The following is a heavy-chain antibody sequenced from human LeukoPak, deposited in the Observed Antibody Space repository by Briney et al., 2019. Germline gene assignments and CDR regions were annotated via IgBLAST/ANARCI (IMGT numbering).Heavy chain of an antibody. D-gene: IGHD3-3*01. CDR2: IYYSGST. J-gene: IGHJ5*02. Sequence: SETLSLTCTVSGGSVSSGSYYWSWIRQPPGKGLEWIGFIYYSGSTNYNPSLKSRVTLSLDTSKNQFSLKLTSVIAADTAVYYCARGYDFWSGQNWFDPWGQGTLVTVSS. CDR3: ARGYDFWSGQNWFDP. V-gene: IGHV4-61*01. CDR1: GGSVSSGSYY.